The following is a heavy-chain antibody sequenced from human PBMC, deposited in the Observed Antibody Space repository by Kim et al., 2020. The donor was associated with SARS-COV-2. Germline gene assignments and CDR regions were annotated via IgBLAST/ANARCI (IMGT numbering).Heavy chain of an antibody. CDR3: AKAITMIVVVTTAVDY. Sequence: SVKGRFTISRDNSKNTLFLQMNSLRAEDTAVYYCAKAITMIVVVTTAVDYWGQGTLVTVSS. D-gene: IGHD3-22*01. J-gene: IGHJ4*02. V-gene: IGHV3-23*01.